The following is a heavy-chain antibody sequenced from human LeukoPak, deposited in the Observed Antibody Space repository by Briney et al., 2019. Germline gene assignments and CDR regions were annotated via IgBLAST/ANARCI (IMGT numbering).Heavy chain of an antibody. D-gene: IGHD1-1*01. CDR2: IIPILGIA. CDR3: ARVNLRGSQYNWFDP. J-gene: IGHJ5*02. Sequence: ASVKVSCKASGGTFSSYAISWVRQAPGQGLEWMGRIIPILGIANYAQKFQGRLTITADKSTATVCMELSGLKSEDTAVYYCARVNLRGSQYNWFDPWGQGTLVTVSS. V-gene: IGHV1-69*04. CDR1: GGTFSSYA.